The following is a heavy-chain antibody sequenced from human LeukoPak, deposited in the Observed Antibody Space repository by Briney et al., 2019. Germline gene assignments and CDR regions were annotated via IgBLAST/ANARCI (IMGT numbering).Heavy chain of an antibody. CDR2: ISGSGGGA. D-gene: IGHD2-15*01. J-gene: IGHJ5*02. V-gene: IGHV3-23*01. CDR1: GFTFSSYA. Sequence: GGSLRLSCAVSGFTFSSYAMSWVRQAPGKGLEWVAAISGSGGGADYADSVKGRFTISRDNSKNTLYLQMNSLRAEDTAVYYCAKDGGYCSGGTCLRRFDPWGQGTLVTVSS. CDR3: AKDGGYCSGGTCLRRFDP.